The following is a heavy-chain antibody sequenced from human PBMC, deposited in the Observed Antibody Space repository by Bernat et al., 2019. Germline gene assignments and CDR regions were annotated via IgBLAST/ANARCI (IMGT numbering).Heavy chain of an antibody. J-gene: IGHJ4*02. CDR1: GFTFGDYA. CDR3: TRRGEYSYGHANHDY. V-gene: IGHV3-49*03. D-gene: IGHD5-18*01. CDR2: IRSKAYGGTT. Sequence: EVQLVESGGGLVQPGRSLRLSCTASGFTFGDYAMSWFRQAPGKGLEWVGFIRSKAYGGTTEYAASVKGRFTISRDDSKSIAYLQMNSLKTEDTAVYYCTRRGEYSYGHANHDYWGQGTLVTVSS.